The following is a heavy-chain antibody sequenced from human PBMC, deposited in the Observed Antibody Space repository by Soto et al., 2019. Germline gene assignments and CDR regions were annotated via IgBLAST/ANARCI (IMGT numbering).Heavy chain of an antibody. CDR3: ARDSRGYSYGNAFDI. J-gene: IGHJ3*02. D-gene: IGHD5-18*01. CDR2: ISYDGSNK. CDR1: GFTFSSYA. V-gene: IGHV3-30-3*01. Sequence: QVQLVESGGGVVQPGRSLRLSCAASGFTFSSYAMHWVRQAPGKGLEWVAVISYDGSNKYYADSVKGRFTISRDNSKNTLYLKMNSLRAEDTAVYYCARDSRGYSYGNAFDIWGQGTMVTVSS.